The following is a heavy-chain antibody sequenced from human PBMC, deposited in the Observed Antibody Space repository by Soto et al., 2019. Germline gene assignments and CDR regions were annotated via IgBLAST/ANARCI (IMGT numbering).Heavy chain of an antibody. V-gene: IGHV1-69*04. D-gene: IGHD3-10*01. CDR2: VNPILSMS. J-gene: IGHJ4*02. Sequence: QVQLVQSGAEVKRPGSWVKLSCKASGNTFSFYSINWVRQAPGLGLEWMGRVNPILSMSNYAQRFQGRVTMTADKSTSTAYMELSGLRSEDTAMYYCATSYGSGYRAFDYWGQAALVTVSS. CDR1: GNTFSFYS. CDR3: ATSYGSGYRAFDY.